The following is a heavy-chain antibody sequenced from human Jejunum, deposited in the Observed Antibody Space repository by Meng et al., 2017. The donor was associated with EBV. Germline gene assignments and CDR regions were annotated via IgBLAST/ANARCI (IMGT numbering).Heavy chain of an antibody. Sequence: QCGLAVMHLGAPVKLSLHSSGYIFTVFALHWLPQAPGQSPEWMKWINPGTGGRQFSHKFQGRVTITSDTSASTVYMELSGLRSEDTAMYYCARELGGRFNYWGQGTLVTVSS. D-gene: IGHD1-26*01. V-gene: IGHV1-3*01. CDR1: GYIFTVFA. CDR2: INPGTGGR. CDR3: ARELGGRFNY. J-gene: IGHJ4*01.